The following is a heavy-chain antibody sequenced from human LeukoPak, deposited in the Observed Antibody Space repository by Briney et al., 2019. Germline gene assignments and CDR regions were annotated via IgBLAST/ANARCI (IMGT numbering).Heavy chain of an antibody. Sequence: ASVKVSCKASGGTFSSYAISWVRQAPGQGLEWMGRIIPILGIANYAQKLQGRVTMTTDTSTSTAYMELRSLRSDDTAVYYCARDRAVAGNDYWGQGTLVTVSS. CDR1: GGTFSSYA. D-gene: IGHD6-19*01. J-gene: IGHJ4*02. CDR2: IIPILGIA. CDR3: ARDRAVAGNDY. V-gene: IGHV1-69*04.